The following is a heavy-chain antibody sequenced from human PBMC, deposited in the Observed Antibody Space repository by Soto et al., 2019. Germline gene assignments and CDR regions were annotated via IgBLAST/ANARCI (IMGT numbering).Heavy chain of an antibody. V-gene: IGHV4-30-4*01. CDR1: GASISSNNNY. D-gene: IGHD5-18*01. J-gene: IGHJ5*02. Sequence: PSETLSLTCTVSGASISSNNNYWSWIRQPPGEGLEWIGFISYSGTTSYSPSLKSRVAISLDTSKNQFSLSLGSVTAADTAVYYCARGRGYSYGLDPCGQGTLVPVS. CDR3: ARGRGYSYGLDP. CDR2: ISYSGTT.